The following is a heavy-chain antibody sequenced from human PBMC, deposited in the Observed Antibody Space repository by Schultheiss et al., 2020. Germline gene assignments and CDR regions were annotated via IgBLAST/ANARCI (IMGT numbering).Heavy chain of an antibody. D-gene: IGHD1-26*01. V-gene: IGHV4-39*02. CDR1: GGSISSSSYY. CDR3: ARDRGSYPVYHYYGMDV. Sequence: SETLSLTCTVSGGSISSSSYYWGWIRQPPGKGLEWIGSIYYSGSTYYNPSLKSRVTISVDTSKNQFSLKLSSVTAADTAVYYCARDRGSYPVYHYYGMDVWGQGTTVTVSS. CDR2: IYYSGST. J-gene: IGHJ6*02.